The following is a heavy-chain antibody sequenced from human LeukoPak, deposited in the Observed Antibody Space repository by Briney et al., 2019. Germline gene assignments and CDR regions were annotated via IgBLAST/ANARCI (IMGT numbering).Heavy chain of an antibody. V-gene: IGHV3-23*01. CDR1: GFTFSVYR. CDR3: AKRRSLIVTPGNYFDY. D-gene: IGHD2-21*01. CDR2: LTSSGTT. Sequence: PGGSLRLSCAASGFTFSVYRMNRVRHAEGQGLAFVSALTSSGTTYYADSVKGRFTISRDNSQYTLYLQMNSLTAEDTALYYCAKRRSLIVTPGNYFDYWGLGTLVTVSS. J-gene: IGHJ4*02.